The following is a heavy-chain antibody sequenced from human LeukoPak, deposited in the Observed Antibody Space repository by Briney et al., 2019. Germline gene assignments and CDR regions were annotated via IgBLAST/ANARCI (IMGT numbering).Heavy chain of an antibody. J-gene: IGHJ4*02. CDR2: IPGSGDSQ. D-gene: IGHD1-26*01. V-gene: IGHV3-23*01. CDR3: ANRSGVSYGYFDY. CDR1: GFTFSSYA. Sequence: PGGSLRLSCAASGFTFSSYAMSWVRQAPGKGPEWVSAIPGSGDSQNYAASVKGRFTIHRDNPKNPLYLQMNSLRAEDTAVYYCANRSGVSYGYFDYWGQGTLVTVSS.